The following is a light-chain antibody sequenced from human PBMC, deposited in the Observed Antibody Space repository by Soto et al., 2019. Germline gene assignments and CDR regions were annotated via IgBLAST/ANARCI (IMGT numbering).Light chain of an antibody. Sequence: EIVLTQSPATLSLSPWERATLSCRASQSISSYLAWYQPKPCQAPRLLFYDASIRAAGIPVRFSGRGSGTDFPLTTSSPAPEDIAVYSCPQRRAWPRTLGSGTKLEIK. CDR2: DAS. J-gene: IGKJ4*01. V-gene: IGKV3-11*01. CDR1: QSISSY. CDR3: PQRRAWPRT.